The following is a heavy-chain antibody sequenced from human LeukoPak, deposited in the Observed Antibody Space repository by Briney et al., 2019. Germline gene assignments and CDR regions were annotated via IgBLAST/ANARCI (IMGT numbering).Heavy chain of an antibody. V-gene: IGHV4-59*01. J-gene: IGHJ3*02. D-gene: IGHD6-25*01. CDR3: ARAGSGILFTAFDI. Sequence: SEALSLTCTVSGGSISSYYWSWIRQPPGKGLEWIGCIYYSGSTNYNPSLKSRVTISVDTSKNQFSLKLSSVTAADTAVYYCARAGSGILFTAFDIWGQGTMVTVSS. CDR2: IYYSGST. CDR1: GGSISSYY.